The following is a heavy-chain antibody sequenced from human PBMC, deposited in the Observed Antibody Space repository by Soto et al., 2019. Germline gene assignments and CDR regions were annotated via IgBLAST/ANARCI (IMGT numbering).Heavy chain of an antibody. CDR2: ISSSSSTI. J-gene: IGHJ4*02. CDR3: ARGRPTDF. V-gene: IGHV3-48*02. Sequence: EVQLVASGGGLVQPGGSLRLSCEASGFTFSSYSVNWVRQALGKGLEWVSYISSSSSTIYYADSVMGRFTISRDNAKNSLYLQMDSLRDDDTAVYYCARGRPTDFWGQGTLVTVSS. CDR1: GFTFSSYS.